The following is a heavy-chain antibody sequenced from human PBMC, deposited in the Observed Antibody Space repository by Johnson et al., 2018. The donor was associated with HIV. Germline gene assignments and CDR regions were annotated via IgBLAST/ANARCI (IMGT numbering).Heavy chain of an antibody. CDR3: VRDDYAFHI. Sequence: QMQLVESGGGVVQPGRSLRLSCAASGFTFSSYAMHWVRQAPGKGLEWVAVISYDGSNKYYADSVKGRFTISRDNSKNTLYLQMNSLRADDTAVYYCVRDDYAFHIWGQGTMVTVSS. CDR2: ISYDGSNK. CDR1: GFTFSSYA. V-gene: IGHV3-30-3*01. D-gene: IGHD2-21*02. J-gene: IGHJ3*02.